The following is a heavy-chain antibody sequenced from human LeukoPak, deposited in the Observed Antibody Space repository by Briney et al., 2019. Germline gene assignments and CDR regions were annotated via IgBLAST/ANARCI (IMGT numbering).Heavy chain of an antibody. J-gene: IGHJ5*02. D-gene: IGHD5-12*01. Sequence: GGSLRLSCAASGYTFSSYDMHRVRQATGKGLEWVSAIGTAGDTYYPGSVKGRFTISRENAKNSMYLQMNSLRAGDTAVYYCARARGGSNWFDPWGQGTLVTVSS. CDR1: GYTFSSYD. V-gene: IGHV3-13*01. CDR3: ARARGGSNWFDP. CDR2: IGTAGDT.